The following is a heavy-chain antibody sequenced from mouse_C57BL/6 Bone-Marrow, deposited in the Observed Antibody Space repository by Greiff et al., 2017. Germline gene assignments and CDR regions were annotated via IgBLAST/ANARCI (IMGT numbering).Heavy chain of an antibody. Sequence: QVQLQQPGAELVKPGASVKLSCKASGYTFTSYWMHWVKQRPGQGLEWIGMIHPNSGSTNYNEKFKSKATLTVDKSSSTAYMQLSSLTSEDSAVYYCALIYDGYYVGADWGKGTLVTVSA. CDR3: ALIYDGYYVGAD. CDR2: IHPNSGST. CDR1: GYTFTSYW. D-gene: IGHD2-3*01. V-gene: IGHV1-64*01. J-gene: IGHJ3*01.